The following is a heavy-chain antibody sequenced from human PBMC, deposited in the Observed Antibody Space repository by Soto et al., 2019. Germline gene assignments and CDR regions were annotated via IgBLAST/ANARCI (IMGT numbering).Heavy chain of an antibody. Sequence: EEQLVESGGGLVTPGGSLRLSCAASGLTFSKAYMSWVRQAPGKGLEWVGRIKTQVDGATTEYAAPVKGRFTISRDDSKSTVYVQMDSLRIEDTAVYYCTTDRPSRLREPRVWGQGTLVTVSS. D-gene: IGHD4-17*01. CDR1: GLTFSKAY. J-gene: IGHJ4*02. CDR2: IKTQVDGATT. V-gene: IGHV3-15*01. CDR3: TTDRPSRLREPRV.